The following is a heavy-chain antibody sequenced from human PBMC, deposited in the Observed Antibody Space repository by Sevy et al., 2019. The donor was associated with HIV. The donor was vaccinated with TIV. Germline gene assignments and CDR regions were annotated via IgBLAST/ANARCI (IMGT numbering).Heavy chain of an antibody. Sequence: GGSLRLSCAVSGIIFTTSGMHWVRQAPGKGLEWVAVISFDGRNRFYGDAVKVRFTISRDNSKNILYLQMNSLRAEDTAVYYCAKDFTGSGSMDVWGQGTLVTVSS. CDR3: AKDFTGSGSMDV. D-gene: IGHD3-9*01. V-gene: IGHV3-30*18. J-gene: IGHJ6*02. CDR1: GIIFTTSG. CDR2: ISFDGRNR.